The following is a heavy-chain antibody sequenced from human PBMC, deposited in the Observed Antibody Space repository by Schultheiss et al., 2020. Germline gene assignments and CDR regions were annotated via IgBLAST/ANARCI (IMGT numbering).Heavy chain of an antibody. D-gene: IGHD4-11*01. J-gene: IGHJ6*02. CDR3: ARADYSNSSTYLYHGLDV. CDR2: ISSSSSYI. V-gene: IGHV3-21*06. CDR1: GFTVSSNY. Sequence: GGSLRPSCAASGFTVSSNYMSWVRQAPGKGLEWVSSISSSSSYIYYADSVKGRFTVSRDNAKNSLYLHMTSLRADDTAVYYCARADYSNSSTYLYHGLDVWGQGTTVTVSS.